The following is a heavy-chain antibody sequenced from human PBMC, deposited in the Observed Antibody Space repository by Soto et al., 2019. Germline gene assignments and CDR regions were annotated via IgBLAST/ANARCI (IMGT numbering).Heavy chain of an antibody. Sequence: QVRLVQSGAEVKKPGASVKVSCKASGYTFTSYGISWVRQAPGQGLEWMGWISAYNGNTNYAQKLQGRVTMNTDTSASTAYMERRSLRSDDTAVYYCARVYCSGGSCYLGFGWYYYYMDVWGKGTTVTVSS. CDR2: ISAYNGNT. V-gene: IGHV1-18*01. D-gene: IGHD2-15*01. CDR1: GYTFTSYG. CDR3: ARVYCSGGSCYLGFGWYYYYMDV. J-gene: IGHJ6*03.